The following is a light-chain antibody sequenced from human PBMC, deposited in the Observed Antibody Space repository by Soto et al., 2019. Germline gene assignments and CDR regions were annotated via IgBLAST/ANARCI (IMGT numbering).Light chain of an antibody. CDR1: NIGSKS. J-gene: IGLJ3*02. V-gene: IGLV3-21*04. Sequence: SSVLTQPPSVSVAPGKTARITCGGNNIGSKSVHWYQQKPGQAPVLVIYYDSDRPSGIPERFSGSNSGNTATLTISRVEAGDEADYYCQVWDSSNDHWVFGGGTKLTVL. CDR2: YDS. CDR3: QVWDSSNDHWV.